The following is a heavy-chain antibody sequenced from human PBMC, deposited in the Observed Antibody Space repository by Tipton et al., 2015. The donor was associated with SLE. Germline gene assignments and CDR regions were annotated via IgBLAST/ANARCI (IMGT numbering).Heavy chain of an antibody. CDR3: AREVVAHDAFDI. CDR2: IYYSGNT. CDR1: GGSISSSSYY. V-gene: IGHV4-39*07. D-gene: IGHD2-15*01. J-gene: IGHJ3*02. Sequence: TLSLTCTVSGGSISSSSYYWGWIRQPPGKGLEWIGSIYYSGNTYYSPSLKSRVTISVDTSNNQFSLKLSSVTAADTAVYYCAREVVAHDAFDIWGQGTMVTVSS.